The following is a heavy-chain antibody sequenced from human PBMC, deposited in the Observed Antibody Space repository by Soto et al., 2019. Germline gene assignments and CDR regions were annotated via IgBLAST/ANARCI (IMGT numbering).Heavy chain of an antibody. CDR1: GFTFSSYG. J-gene: IGHJ6*02. D-gene: IGHD3-3*01. Sequence: PGGSLRLSCAASGFTFSSYGMHWVRQAPGKGLEWVAVIWYDGSNKYYADSVKGRFTISRDNSKNTLYLQMNSLRAEDTAVYYCAREPEYDFWSGYSPYYYYYGMDVWGQGTTVTVS. V-gene: IGHV3-33*01. CDR3: AREPEYDFWSGYSPYYYYYGMDV. CDR2: IWYDGSNK.